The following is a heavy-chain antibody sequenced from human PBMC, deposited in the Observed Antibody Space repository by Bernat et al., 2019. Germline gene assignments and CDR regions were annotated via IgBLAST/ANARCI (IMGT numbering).Heavy chain of an antibody. CDR1: GFTFSNYD. CDR2: IGNAGDT. J-gene: IGHJ5*02. D-gene: IGHD2-15*01. V-gene: IGHV3-13*01. Sequence: EVQLVESGGGLVQPGGSLRLSCAASGFTFSNYDMHWVRQVAGKGLEWVSVIGNAGDTKYAGSVKGRFTISRENDKNSLYLLMNSLGAGDTAVYYCSRASALSCKGYGGNWFDTWGQGSLVTVSS. CDR3: SRASALSCKGYGGNWFDT.